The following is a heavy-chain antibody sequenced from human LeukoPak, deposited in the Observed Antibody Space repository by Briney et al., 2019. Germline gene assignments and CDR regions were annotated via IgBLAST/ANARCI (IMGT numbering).Heavy chain of an antibody. V-gene: IGHV4-59*01. D-gene: IGHD4-11*01. Sequence: SETLSLTCTVSGGSINSYYWSWIRQPPGKGLEWLAYIYYSGSTNYNPSLKSRVTISVDTSKNQFSLKLSSVTAADTAVYFCARNNYVTHFYGLDVWGQGTTVTVSS. CDR2: IYYSGST. J-gene: IGHJ6*02. CDR3: ARNNYVTHFYGLDV. CDR1: GGSINSYY.